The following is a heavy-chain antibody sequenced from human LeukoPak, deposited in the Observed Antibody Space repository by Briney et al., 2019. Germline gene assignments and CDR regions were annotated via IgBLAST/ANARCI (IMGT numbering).Heavy chain of an antibody. J-gene: IGHJ4*02. CDR1: GYSFASYW. CDR3: ARHTKYSTSSRVFDY. Sequence: GESLKISCKASGYSFASYWIGWVRQMSGKGLEWMAIIHPNDASTIYSPSFQGQVIISADKSISTAYLQWSTLKASDTAKYYCARHTKYSTSSRVFDYWGQGTLVTVSS. CDR2: IHPNDAST. D-gene: IGHD6-6*01. V-gene: IGHV5-51*01.